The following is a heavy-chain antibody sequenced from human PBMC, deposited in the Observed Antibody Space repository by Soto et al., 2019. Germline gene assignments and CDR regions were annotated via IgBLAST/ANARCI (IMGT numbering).Heavy chain of an antibody. D-gene: IGHD2-15*01. CDR2: ISWNSGSI. CDR1: GFTFDDYA. J-gene: IGHJ4*02. Sequence: GGSLRLSCAASGFTFDDYAMHWVRQAPGKGLEWVSGISWNSGSIGYADSVKGRFTISRDNAKNSLYLQMNSLRAEDTALYYCAKDRSSLGYYYFDYWGQGTLVTVSS. CDR3: AKDRSSLGYYYFDY. V-gene: IGHV3-9*01.